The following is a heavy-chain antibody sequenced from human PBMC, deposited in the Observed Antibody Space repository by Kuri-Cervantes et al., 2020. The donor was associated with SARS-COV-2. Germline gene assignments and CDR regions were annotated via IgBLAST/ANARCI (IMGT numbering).Heavy chain of an antibody. CDR1: GGSFSGYY. Sequence: ESLKISCAVYGGSFSGYYWSWIRQPAGKGLEWIGEINHSGSTNYNPSLKSRVTISVDTSKNQFSLKLSSVTAADTAVYYCARGRGALGYCSSTSCYRGWYFDYWGQGTLVTVSS. CDR3: ARGRGALGYCSSTSCYRGWYFDY. V-gene: IGHV4-34*01. D-gene: IGHD2-2*01. J-gene: IGHJ4*02. CDR2: INHSGST.